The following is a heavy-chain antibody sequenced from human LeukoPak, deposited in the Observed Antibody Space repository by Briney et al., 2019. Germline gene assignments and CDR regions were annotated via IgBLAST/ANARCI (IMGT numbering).Heavy chain of an antibody. CDR1: GYTFTGYY. V-gene: IGHV1-2*02. Sequence: ASVKVSCKASGYTFTGYYMHWVRQAPGQGLEWMGWINPNSGGTNYAQKFQRRVTMTRDTSISTAYMELSRLRSDDTAVYYCARASGYNYNFDYWGQGTLVTVSS. CDR2: INPNSGGT. CDR3: ARASGYNYNFDY. J-gene: IGHJ4*02. D-gene: IGHD5-24*01.